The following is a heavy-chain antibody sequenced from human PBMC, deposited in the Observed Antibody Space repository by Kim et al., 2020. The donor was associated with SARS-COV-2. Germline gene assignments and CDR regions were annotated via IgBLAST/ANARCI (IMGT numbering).Heavy chain of an antibody. J-gene: IGHJ6*02. Sequence: SETLSLTCTVSGGSISSYYWSWIRQPPGKGLEWIGYIYYSGSTNYNPSLKSRVTISVDTSKNQFSLKLSSVTAADTAVYYCAGLLFNYYYYGMDVWGQGTTVTVSS. D-gene: IGHD3-3*01. CDR2: IYYSGST. CDR1: GGSISSYY. CDR3: AGLLFNYYYYGMDV. V-gene: IGHV4-59*01.